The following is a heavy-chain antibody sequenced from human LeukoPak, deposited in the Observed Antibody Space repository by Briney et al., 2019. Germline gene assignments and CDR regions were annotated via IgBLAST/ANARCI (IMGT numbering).Heavy chain of an antibody. V-gene: IGHV3-73*01. Sequence: GGALQRSCAASGLDFSYSAIDWGRPASGKGRGWVGRIIGKANSYATTIAASVKGRFIISRDESKNTAYLQMRDLETEDTAVYYCTRQSGNTTWYNDWFDPWGQGTLVTVSS. D-gene: IGHD1-1*01. J-gene: IGHJ5*02. CDR3: TRQSGNTTWYNDWFDP. CDR1: GLDFSYSA. CDR2: IIGKANSYAT.